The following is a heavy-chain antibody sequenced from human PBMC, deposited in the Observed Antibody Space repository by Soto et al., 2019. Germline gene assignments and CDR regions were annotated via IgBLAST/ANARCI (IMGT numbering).Heavy chain of an antibody. D-gene: IGHD4-17*01. CDR2: FYYTGST. CDR3: ARQHEDDYCDYRCRPDALHI. CDR1: GDSMTRGSYY. Sequence: SETLSLSCVVSGDSMTRGSYYWAWIRQPPGKGLEWIGSFYYTGSTNYNPSLKSRVTVSADTSNNHFSLKLTSVTAADTAVYYCARQHEDDYCDYRCRPDALHIWGKRTMVTLSS. V-gene: IGHV4-39*01. J-gene: IGHJ3*02.